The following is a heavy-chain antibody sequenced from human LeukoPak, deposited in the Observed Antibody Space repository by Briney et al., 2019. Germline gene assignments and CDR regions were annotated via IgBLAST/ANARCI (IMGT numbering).Heavy chain of an antibody. J-gene: IGHJ1*01. CDR2: IYYSGST. Sequence: SQTLSLTCTVSGGSISSGDYYWSWIRQPPGKGLEWIGYIYYSGSTYYNPSLKSRVTISVDTSKNQFSLKLSSVTAADTAVYYCARDRPYGDYVPSLFDWGQGTLVTVSS. V-gene: IGHV4-30-4*01. D-gene: IGHD4-17*01. CDR3: ARDRPYGDYVPSLFD. CDR1: GGSISSGDYY.